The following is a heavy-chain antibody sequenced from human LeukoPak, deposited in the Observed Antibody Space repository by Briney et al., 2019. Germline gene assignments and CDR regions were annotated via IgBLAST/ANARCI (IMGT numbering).Heavy chain of an antibody. D-gene: IGHD4-23*01. J-gene: IGHJ4*02. V-gene: IGHV4-39*01. CDR2: IYYSGST. CDR3: ARRKNDYVGYYFDY. Sequence: SETLSLTCTVSGGSISSRSYYWGWIRQPPGKGLEWIGSIYYSGSTYYNPSLKSRVTISVDTSKNQFSLKLSSVTAADTAVYYCARRKNDYVGYYFDYWGQGALVTVSS. CDR1: GGSISSRSYY.